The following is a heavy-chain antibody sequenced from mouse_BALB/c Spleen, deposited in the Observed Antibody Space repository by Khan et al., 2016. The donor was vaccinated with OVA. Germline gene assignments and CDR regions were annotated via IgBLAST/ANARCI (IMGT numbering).Heavy chain of an antibody. CDR1: GYSFTSYY. J-gene: IGHJ3*01. CDR3: ARHGYVAWFTY. Sequence: VQLQQSGPELMKPGTSVKISCNASGYSFTSYYIHWVKQSHGKSLEWIGYIDPFNGDTTYNQKFKGKATLTVDKSSSTAYMYLSSLTSEDSAVYYCARHGYVAWFTYWGQGTLVTVSA. V-gene: IGHV1-31*01. CDR2: IDPFNGDT. D-gene: IGHD2-2*01.